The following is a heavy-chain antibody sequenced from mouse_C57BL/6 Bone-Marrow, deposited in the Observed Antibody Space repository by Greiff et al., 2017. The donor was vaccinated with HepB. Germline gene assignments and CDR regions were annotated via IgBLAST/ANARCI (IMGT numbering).Heavy chain of an antibody. V-gene: IGHV14-2*01. CDR2: IDPEDGET. CDR3: ARWVYYGSSYHYAMDY. Sequence: EVKLVESGAELVKPGASVKLSCTASGFNIKDYYMHWVKQRTEQGLEWIGRIDPEDGETKYAPKFQGKATITADTSSNTAYLQLSSLTSEDTAVYYCARWVYYGSSYHYAMDYWGQGTSVTVSS. J-gene: IGHJ4*01. D-gene: IGHD1-1*01. CDR1: GFNIKDYY.